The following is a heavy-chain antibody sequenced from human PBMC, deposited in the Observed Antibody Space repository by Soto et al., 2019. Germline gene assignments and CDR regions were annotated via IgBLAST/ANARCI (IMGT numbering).Heavy chain of an antibody. Sequence: PGGSLRLSCAASGFTFSSYAMSWVRQAPGKGLGWVSAISGSGGNTYYADSVKGRFTISRDNSKNTLYLQVNSLRAEDTAVYYCAKGGWVDIAAAGALFDYWGQGTLVTVSS. J-gene: IGHJ4*02. CDR2: ISGSGGNT. CDR1: GFTFSSYA. CDR3: AKGGWVDIAAAGALFDY. D-gene: IGHD6-13*01. V-gene: IGHV3-23*01.